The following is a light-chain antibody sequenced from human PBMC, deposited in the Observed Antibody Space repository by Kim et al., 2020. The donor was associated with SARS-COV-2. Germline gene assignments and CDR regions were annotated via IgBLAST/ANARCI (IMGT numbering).Light chain of an antibody. Sequence: EIVLTQSPATLSLSPGERATLSCRASQSVSSYLAWYQHKPGKAPRLLIYDASNRATGIPARFSGSGSGTDFTLTINSLEPEDFAVYYCQQRSNWPLTFGGGTKVDIK. CDR2: DAS. CDR1: QSVSSY. V-gene: IGKV3-11*01. J-gene: IGKJ4*01. CDR3: QQRSNWPLT.